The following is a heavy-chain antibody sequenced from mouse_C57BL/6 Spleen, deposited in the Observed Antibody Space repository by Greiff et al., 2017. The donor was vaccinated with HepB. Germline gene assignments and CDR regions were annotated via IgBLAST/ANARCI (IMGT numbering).Heavy chain of an antibody. CDR3: ARRYTYHGSSYGY. V-gene: IGHV1-55*01. Sequence: VQLQQSGAELVKPGASVKMSCKASGYTFTSYWITWVKQRPGQGLEWIGDIYPGSGSTNYNEKFKSKATLTVDTSSSTAYMQLSSLTSEDSAVYYCARRYTYHGSSYGYWGQGTTLTVSS. CDR1: GYTFTSYW. D-gene: IGHD1-1*01. J-gene: IGHJ2*01. CDR2: IYPGSGST.